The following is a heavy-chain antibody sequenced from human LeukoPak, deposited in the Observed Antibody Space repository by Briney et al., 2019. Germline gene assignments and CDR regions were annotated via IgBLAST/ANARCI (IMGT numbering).Heavy chain of an antibody. V-gene: IGHV1-3*01. Sequence: GASVKVSCKASGYTFTSYAMHWVRQAPRQRLEWMGWINADNGNTKYSQKFQGSVTLTRDTSASTAYMELSSLRSEDTAVYYCARSDPRVGATDYFDYWGQGTLVTVSS. CDR3: ARSDPRVGATDYFDY. CDR2: INADNGNT. D-gene: IGHD1-26*01. J-gene: IGHJ4*02. CDR1: GYTFTSYA.